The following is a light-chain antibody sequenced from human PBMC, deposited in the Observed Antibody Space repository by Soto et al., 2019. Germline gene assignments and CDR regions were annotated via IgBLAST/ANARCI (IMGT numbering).Light chain of an antibody. CDR3: QQYNSYSWT. Sequence: DIQMTQSPSSLSASVGDRVTITCRASQSISRYLNWYLQKPGKAPKLLIYDASSLESGVPSRFCGSGSGTEFTLTISSLQPDDFATYYCQQYNSYSWTFGQGTKVDI. J-gene: IGKJ1*01. CDR2: DAS. V-gene: IGKV1-5*01. CDR1: QSISRY.